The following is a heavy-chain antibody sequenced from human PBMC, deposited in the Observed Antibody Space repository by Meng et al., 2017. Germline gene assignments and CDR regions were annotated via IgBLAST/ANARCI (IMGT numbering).Heavy chain of an antibody. Sequence: QVQLQQWGAGLLKPSETLSLTCAGYGGSFSGYYWSWIRQPPGKGLEWIGEINHSGSTNYNPSLKSRVTISVDTSKNQFSLKLSSVTAADTAVYYCARVGKVVTAPLTYWGQGTLVTVSS. CDR2: INHSGST. CDR3: ARVGKVVTAPLTY. J-gene: IGHJ4*02. V-gene: IGHV4-34*01. CDR1: GGSFSGYY. D-gene: IGHD2-21*02.